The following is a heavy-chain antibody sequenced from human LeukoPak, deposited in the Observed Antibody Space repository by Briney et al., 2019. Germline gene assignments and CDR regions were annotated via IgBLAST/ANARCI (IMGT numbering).Heavy chain of an antibody. V-gene: IGHV3-21*01. D-gene: IGHD1-26*01. CDR2: ISSSSAYI. Sequence: GGSLRLSCAASGFIFSSYSMNWVRQAPGKGLEWVSCISSSSAYIYYADSLKGRFTISRDNAKNSLYLQMNSLRAEDTAVYYCARGTYSGSYLGDLDYWGQGTLVTVSS. CDR1: GFIFSSYS. CDR3: ARGTYSGSYLGDLDY. J-gene: IGHJ4*02.